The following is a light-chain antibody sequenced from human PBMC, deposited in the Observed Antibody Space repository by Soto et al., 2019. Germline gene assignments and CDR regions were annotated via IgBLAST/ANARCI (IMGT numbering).Light chain of an antibody. CDR1: GSDVGDYNY. CDR2: EVS. Sequence: QSVLTQPPSASGSPGQSVTISCTGTGSDVGDYNYVSWYQQHPGKAPKLMIYEVSKRPSGVPDRFSGSKSGNTASLTVYVIQAEDEDNYYCTSSTGSSYVFGTGTKLTVL. CDR3: TSSTGSSYV. V-gene: IGLV2-8*01. J-gene: IGLJ1*01.